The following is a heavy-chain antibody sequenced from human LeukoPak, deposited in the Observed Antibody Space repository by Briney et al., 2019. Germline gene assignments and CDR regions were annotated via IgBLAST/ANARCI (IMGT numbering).Heavy chain of an antibody. V-gene: IGHV3-21*05. CDR1: GFTFSSYE. CDR2: ISGSSTYT. CDR3: ARGGFKQWLAY. D-gene: IGHD6-19*01. J-gene: IGHJ4*02. Sequence: GSLRLSCGASGFTFSSYEMNWVRQAPGKGLEWVSYISGSSTYTNYADSVKGRFTISRDNAKDSLFLQMNSLRAEDTAVYYCARGGFKQWLAYWGQGTLVTVSS.